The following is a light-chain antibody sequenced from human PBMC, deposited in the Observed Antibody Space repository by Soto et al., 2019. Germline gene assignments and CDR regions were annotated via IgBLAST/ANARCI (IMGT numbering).Light chain of an antibody. CDR2: KAS. V-gene: IGKV1-5*03. CDR1: QTISSW. Sequence: IQLTQSPSTLSGSVGDRVTITCRASQTISSWLAWYQQKPGKAPKLLIYKASTLKSGVPSRFSGSGSGSEFTLTICSLQPDDFATYYCQHYNSYPEASGQGTKVDIK. J-gene: IGKJ1*01. CDR3: QHYNSYPEA.